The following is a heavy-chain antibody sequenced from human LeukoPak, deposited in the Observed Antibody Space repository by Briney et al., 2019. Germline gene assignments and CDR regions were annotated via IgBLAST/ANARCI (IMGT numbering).Heavy chain of an antibody. J-gene: IGHJ4*02. CDR1: GGSISSYY. CDR3: ARQTAKNVDTARFDY. D-gene: IGHD5-18*01. CDR2: IYYSGST. V-gene: IGHV4-59*08. Sequence: SETLSLTCTVSGGSISSYYWSWIRQPPGKGLEWIGYIYYSGSTNYSPSLNSRVNISLDTAKNQFSLRLSSVTAADTAVYYCARQTAKNVDTARFDYWGQGTLVAVSS.